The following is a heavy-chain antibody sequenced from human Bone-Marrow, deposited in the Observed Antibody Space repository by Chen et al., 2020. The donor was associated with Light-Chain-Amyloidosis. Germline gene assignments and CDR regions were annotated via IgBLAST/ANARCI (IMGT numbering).Heavy chain of an antibody. D-gene: IGHD6-19*01. Sequence: QVQLVESGGGVVQPGRSLRLSCAASGFTFSSHGMHWVRQAPGKGLEWVAVISYDGSNKYYADSVKGRFTISRDNSKNTLYLQMNSLRAEDTAVYYCAKDPGRYSSGWYFWGQGTLVTVSS. V-gene: IGHV3-30*18. CDR2: ISYDGSNK. CDR1: GFTFSSHG. J-gene: IGHJ4*02. CDR3: AKDPGRYSSGWYF.